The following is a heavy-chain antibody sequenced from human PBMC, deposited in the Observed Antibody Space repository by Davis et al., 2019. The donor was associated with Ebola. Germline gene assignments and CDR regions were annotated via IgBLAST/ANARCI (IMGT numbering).Heavy chain of an antibody. D-gene: IGHD3-10*01. CDR1: GYTFTGYY. Sequence: ASVKVSCKASGYTFTGYYMHWVRQAPGQGLEWMGIINPSGGSTSYAQKFQGRVTMTRDTSTSTVYMELSSLRSEDTAVYYCARDAGMAALGYWGQGTLVTVSS. V-gene: IGHV1-46*01. CDR3: ARDAGMAALGY. J-gene: IGHJ4*02. CDR2: INPSGGST.